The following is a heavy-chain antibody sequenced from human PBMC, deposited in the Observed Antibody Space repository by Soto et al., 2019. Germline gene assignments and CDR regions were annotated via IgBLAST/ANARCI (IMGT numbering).Heavy chain of an antibody. J-gene: IGHJ5*02. Sequence: ASVKVSCKASGYTFTGYYMRWVRQAPGQGLEWMGWINPNSGGTNYAQKFQGRVTMTRDTSISTAYMELSRLRSDDTAVYYCARDQQKRPWFDPWGQGTLVTVSS. CDR3: ARDQQKRPWFDP. CDR2: INPNSGGT. D-gene: IGHD6-25*01. V-gene: IGHV1-2*02. CDR1: GYTFTGYY.